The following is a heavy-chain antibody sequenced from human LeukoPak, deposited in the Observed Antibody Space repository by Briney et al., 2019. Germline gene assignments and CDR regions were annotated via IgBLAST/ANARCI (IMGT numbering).Heavy chain of an antibody. CDR3: AKDYSPITMVRGVIIEIYYMDV. D-gene: IGHD3-10*01. J-gene: IGHJ6*03. CDR2: ISGSGGST. Sequence: QSGGSLRLSCAASGFTFSSYAMSWVRQAPGKGLEWVSAISGSGGSTYYADSVKGRFTISRDNSKNTLYLQMNSLRAEDTAVYYCAKDYSPITMVRGVIIEIYYMDVWGKGTTVTVSS. CDR1: GFTFSSYA. V-gene: IGHV3-23*01.